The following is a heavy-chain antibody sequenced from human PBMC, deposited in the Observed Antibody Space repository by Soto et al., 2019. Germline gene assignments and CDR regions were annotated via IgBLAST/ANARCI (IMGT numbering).Heavy chain of an antibody. CDR1: GFTFSSYA. J-gene: IGHJ4*02. CDR3: AKVSNYELYYFDY. V-gene: IGHV3-23*01. Sequence: PGGSLRLSCAASGFTFSSYAMSWVRQAPGKGLEWVSAISGSGGSTYYADSVKGRFTISRDNAKNTLYLQMNSLRAEDTAVYYCAKVSNYELYYFDYWGQGTLVTVSS. D-gene: IGHD3-22*01. CDR2: ISGSGGST.